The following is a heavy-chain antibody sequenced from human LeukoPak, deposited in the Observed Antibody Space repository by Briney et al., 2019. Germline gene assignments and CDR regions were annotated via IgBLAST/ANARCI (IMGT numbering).Heavy chain of an antibody. Sequence: ASVKVSCKAPGYTFTSYGISWVRQAPGQGLEWMGWISAYNGNTNYAQKLQGRVTMTTDTSTSTAYMELRSLRSDDTAVYYCATVYGYCSSTSCYTGGYFDYWGQGTLVTVSS. V-gene: IGHV1-18*01. CDR2: ISAYNGNT. CDR3: ATVYGYCSSTSCYTGGYFDY. J-gene: IGHJ4*02. CDR1: GYTFTSYG. D-gene: IGHD2-2*02.